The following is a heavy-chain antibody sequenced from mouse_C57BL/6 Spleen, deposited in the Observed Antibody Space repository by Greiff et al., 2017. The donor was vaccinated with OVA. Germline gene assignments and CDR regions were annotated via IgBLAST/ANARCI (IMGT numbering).Heavy chain of an antibody. Sequence: VKVVESGPELVKPGASVKISCKASGYAFSSSWMNWVKQRPGKGLEWIGRIYPGDGDTNYNGKFKGKATLTADKSSSTAYMQLSSLTSEDSAVYFCARGHDYDAWFAYWGQGTLVTVSA. CDR2: IYPGDGDT. J-gene: IGHJ3*01. CDR3: ARGHDYDAWFAY. V-gene: IGHV1-82*01. CDR1: GYAFSSSW. D-gene: IGHD2-4*01.